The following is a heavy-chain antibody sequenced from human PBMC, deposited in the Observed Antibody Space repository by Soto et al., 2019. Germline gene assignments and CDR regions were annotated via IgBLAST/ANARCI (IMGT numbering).Heavy chain of an antibody. CDR1: GFTFSSYG. CDR2: IWYDGSNK. CDR3: ARIADDGVNDYSRSRRYYYYGMDV. J-gene: IGHJ6*02. D-gene: IGHD4-4*01. V-gene: IGHV3-33*01. Sequence: PGGSLRLSCAASGFTFSSYGMHWVRQAPGKGLEWVAVIWYDGSNKYYADSVKGRFTISRDNSKNTLYLQMNSLRAEDTAVYYCARIADDGVNDYSRSRRYYYYGMDVWGQGTTVTVSS.